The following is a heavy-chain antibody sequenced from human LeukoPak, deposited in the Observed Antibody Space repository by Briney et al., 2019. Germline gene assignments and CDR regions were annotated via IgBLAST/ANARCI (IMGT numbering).Heavy chain of an antibody. Sequence: PSQTLSLTCAVSGAIISGDYFWSWIRQPPGKGLEWIGYIFYSGHSYYNPSLKSRVTISVETSKNQFSLKLSSATAADTAVYYCARGGPYYYGTGTYYYFDYWGQGSQVTVST. V-gene: IGHV4-30-4*01. J-gene: IGHJ4*02. CDR2: IFYSGHS. CDR3: ARGGPYYYGTGTYYYFDY. D-gene: IGHD3-10*01. CDR1: GAIISGDYF.